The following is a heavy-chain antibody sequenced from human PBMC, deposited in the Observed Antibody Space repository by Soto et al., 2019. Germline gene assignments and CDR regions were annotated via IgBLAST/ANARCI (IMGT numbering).Heavy chain of an antibody. V-gene: IGHV3-30*14. CDR2: ISYDGTYK. Sequence: GGSLRLSCAASGFTFNNFAMHWVRQAPGKGLEWVAFISYDGTYKYYADSVRGRFTVYRDNSKSTLFLQMNSLKFEDTAVYVCANEVDVAFSSLQYGMDVWGQGTTVTVSS. J-gene: IGHJ6*02. D-gene: IGHD5-12*01. CDR3: ANEVDVAFSSLQYGMDV. CDR1: GFTFNNFA.